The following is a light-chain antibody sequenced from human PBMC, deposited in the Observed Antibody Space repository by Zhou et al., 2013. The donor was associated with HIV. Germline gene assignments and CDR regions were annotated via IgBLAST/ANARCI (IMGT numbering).Light chain of an antibody. Sequence: IQLTQSPSSLSASVGDRVTITCRASQSISTWLAWFQQKPGRAPKLLIYKASILESGVPSRFSGSGSGTEFTLTISSLQPDDFATYFCQQYDTYVWTFGQGTKVEFK. CDR3: QQYDTYVWT. CDR1: QSISTW. CDR2: KAS. V-gene: IGKV1-5*03. J-gene: IGKJ1*01.